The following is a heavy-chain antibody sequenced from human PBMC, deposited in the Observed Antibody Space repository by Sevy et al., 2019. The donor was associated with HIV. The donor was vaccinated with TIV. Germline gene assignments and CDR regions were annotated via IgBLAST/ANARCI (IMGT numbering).Heavy chain of an antibody. V-gene: IGHV1-18*04. CDR1: GYTFTSYG. CDR2: ISAYNGNT. J-gene: IGHJ4*02. Sequence: ASVKVSCKASGYTFTSYGNSWVRKAPGQGLEWMGWISAYNGNTNYAQKFQGRVTMTSDTSTSTAYMELRSLRSDDTAVYYCARDSGIALVGSFDYWGQGTLVTVSS. D-gene: IGHD6-19*01. CDR3: ARDSGIALVGSFDY.